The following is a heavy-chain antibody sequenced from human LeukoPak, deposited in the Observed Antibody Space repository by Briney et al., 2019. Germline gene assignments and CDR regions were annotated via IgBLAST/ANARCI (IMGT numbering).Heavy chain of an antibody. CDR1: GGSFSGYY. J-gene: IGHJ6*04. CDR2: INHSGST. D-gene: IGHD6-13*01. Sequence: PSETRSLTCAVYGGSFSGYYWSWIRQPPGKGLEWIGEINHSGSTNYNPSLKSRVTISVDTSKNQFSLKLSSVTAADTAVYYCARGVFVRSSSWYEGYYYYYGMDVWGKGTTVTVSS. V-gene: IGHV4-34*01. CDR3: ARGVFVRSSSWYEGYYYYYGMDV.